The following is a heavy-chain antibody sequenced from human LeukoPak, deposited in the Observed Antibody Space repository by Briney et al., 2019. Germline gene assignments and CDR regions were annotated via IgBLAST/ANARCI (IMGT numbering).Heavy chain of an antibody. CDR2: IYHSGST. Sequence: SETLSLTCAVSGGSISSGGYSWSWIRQPPGKGLEWIGYIYHSGSTYYNPSLKSRVTISVDRSKNQFSLKLSSVTAADTAVYYCARHADHYYYDSSGYYSWIGLHDYWGQGTLVTVSS. J-gene: IGHJ4*02. D-gene: IGHD3-22*01. CDR3: ARHADHYYYDSSGYYSWIGLHDY. CDR1: GGSISSGGYS. V-gene: IGHV4-30-2*01.